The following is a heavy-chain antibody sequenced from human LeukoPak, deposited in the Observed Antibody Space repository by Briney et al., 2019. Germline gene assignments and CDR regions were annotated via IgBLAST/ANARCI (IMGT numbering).Heavy chain of an antibody. CDR3: ARVYGSGSYYFWFDP. CDR1: GGTFSSYA. CDR2: IFPIFGTA. Sequence: GASVKVSCKASGGTFSSYAISWVRQAPGQGLEWMGGIFPIFGTANYAQKFQGRVTITADKSTSTAYMELSSLRSEDTAVYYCARVYGSGSYYFWFDPWGQGTLVTVSS. J-gene: IGHJ5*02. D-gene: IGHD3-10*01. V-gene: IGHV1-69*06.